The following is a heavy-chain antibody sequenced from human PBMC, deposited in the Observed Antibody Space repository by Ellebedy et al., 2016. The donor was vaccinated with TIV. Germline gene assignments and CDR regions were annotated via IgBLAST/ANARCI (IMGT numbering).Heavy chain of an antibody. CDR2: IDPYSGAT. CDR1: GYTFTGYY. V-gene: IGHV1-2*02. J-gene: IGHJ4*02. D-gene: IGHD5-12*01. CDR3: ARGASYSGYATLDY. Sequence: ASVKVSCKASGYTFTGYYMHWVRQAPGLGLEWMGWIDPYSGATDYAQKFQGRVTLTRDTSIDTAYIDLSRLKSDDTAVYYCARGASYSGYATLDYWGQGSLVTVSS.